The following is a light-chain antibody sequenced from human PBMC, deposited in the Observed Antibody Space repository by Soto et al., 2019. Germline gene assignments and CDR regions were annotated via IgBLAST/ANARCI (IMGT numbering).Light chain of an antibody. CDR1: QSISSW. CDR2: DAS. J-gene: IGKJ5*01. Sequence: EIPMTQSPSTLFSSVRDKVTITCRASQSISSWLAWYQQKPGKAPKLLIYDASSLESGVPSRFSGSGSGTEFTLTISSLQPDDFATYYCQQYNSYSITFGQGTRLEIK. CDR3: QQYNSYSIT. V-gene: IGKV1-5*01.